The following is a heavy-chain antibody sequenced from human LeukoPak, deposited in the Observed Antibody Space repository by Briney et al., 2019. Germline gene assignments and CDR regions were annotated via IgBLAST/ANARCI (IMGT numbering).Heavy chain of an antibody. Sequence: SETLSLTCTVSGGSISSSSYYWGWIRQPPGKGLEWIGSIYYSGSTYYNPSLKSRVTISVDTSKNQFSLKLSSVTAADTAVYYCARGGEMATIRAIDYWGQGTLVTVSS. CDR2: IYYSGST. CDR3: ARGGEMATIRAIDY. D-gene: IGHD5-24*01. J-gene: IGHJ4*02. CDR1: GGSISSSSYY. V-gene: IGHV4-39*07.